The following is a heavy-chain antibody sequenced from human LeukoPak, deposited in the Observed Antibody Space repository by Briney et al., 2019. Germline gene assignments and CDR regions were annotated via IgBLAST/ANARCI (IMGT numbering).Heavy chain of an antibody. CDR3: ARGEEWELLGEGTDY. Sequence: PGGSLRLSCAASGFTFSSYSMNWVRQAPGKGLEWVSYIRSSSSTIYYADSVKGRFTISRDNAKNSLYLQMNSLRAEDTAVYYCARGEEWELLGEGTDYWGQGTLVTVSS. D-gene: IGHD1-26*01. CDR1: GFTFSSYS. V-gene: IGHV3-48*01. J-gene: IGHJ4*02. CDR2: IRSSSSTI.